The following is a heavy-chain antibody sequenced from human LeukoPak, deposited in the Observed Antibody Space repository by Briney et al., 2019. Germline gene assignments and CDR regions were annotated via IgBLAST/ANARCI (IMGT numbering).Heavy chain of an antibody. CDR2: LIENGATT. Sequence: PGGSLRLSCAASGFTFRSHAMSWVRQAPGKGLQFVSGLIENGATTYYADSVKGRFTISRDNSRSTVYLQMTSLRAEDTAVYYCATEPARTTYYGMDVWGQGTTVTVSS. CDR3: ATEPARTTYYGMDV. V-gene: IGHV3-23*01. D-gene: IGHD2-2*01. CDR1: GFTFRSHA. J-gene: IGHJ6*02.